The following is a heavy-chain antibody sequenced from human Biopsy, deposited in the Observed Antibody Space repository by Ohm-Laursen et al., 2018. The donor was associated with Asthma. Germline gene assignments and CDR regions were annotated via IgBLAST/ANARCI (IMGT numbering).Heavy chain of an antibody. Sequence: GTLSLTCSLSSGSGGYMRSGNYYWGWIRQPPGKGLEWIGSIYYSGTTYYNPSLEIRVTVSADRSKNQFSRTLTSVTAADTAVYYCVRGSSSWHHGPFHYYYGLDVWGQGTTATVSS. V-gene: IGHV4-39*01. D-gene: IGHD6-13*01. CDR2: IYYSGTT. CDR1: SGSGGYMRSGNYY. J-gene: IGHJ6*02. CDR3: VRGSSSWHHGPFHYYYGLDV.